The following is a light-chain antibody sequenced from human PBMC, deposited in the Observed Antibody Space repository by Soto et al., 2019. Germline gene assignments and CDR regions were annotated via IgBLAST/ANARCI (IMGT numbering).Light chain of an antibody. V-gene: IGKV3-15*01. J-gene: IGKJ1*01. CDR3: QQDAYWWA. CDR2: GAS. Sequence: EIVMTQSPATLSVSPGETATLSCRASQSISSHLAWYQQKPGQTPSLLVYGASTRATGVPARFSGSGSGTEFTLTISSLQSEDFAVYYCQQDAYWWAFGQGTKVEIK. CDR1: QSISSH.